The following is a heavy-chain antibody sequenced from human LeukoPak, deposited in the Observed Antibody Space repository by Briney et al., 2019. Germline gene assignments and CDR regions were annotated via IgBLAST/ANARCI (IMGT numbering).Heavy chain of an antibody. D-gene: IGHD4-23*01. CDR3: AKASDYGGNEFDF. CDR2: ITWNSAYK. CDR1: GSTFEHYG. V-gene: IGHV3-9*01. J-gene: IGHJ5*01. Sequence: GGPLSLSCAASGSTFEHYGMHWVRQVPGKGLEWGSYITWNSAYKGYADSVRGRFAISINNANKSLHLQMNSLTGDDTAFYYCAKASDYGGNEFDFWGQGTRVTVSS.